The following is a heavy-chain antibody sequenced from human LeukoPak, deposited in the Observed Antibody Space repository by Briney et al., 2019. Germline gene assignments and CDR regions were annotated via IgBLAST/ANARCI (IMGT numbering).Heavy chain of an antibody. CDR2: IHGRSDTI. CDR3: ARGSMIWPKNPCDS. V-gene: IGHV3-48*02. D-gene: IGHD3-16*01. J-gene: IGHJ4*02. CDR1: GFTFSSYS. Sequence: PGGSLRLSCAASGFTFSSYSMNWVRQAPGKGPEWISFIHGRSDTIYYADSVQGRFTISRDNAKNSLYLQMNSLRDEYTAGYFCARGSMIWPKNPCDSWGQGTLVSVCS.